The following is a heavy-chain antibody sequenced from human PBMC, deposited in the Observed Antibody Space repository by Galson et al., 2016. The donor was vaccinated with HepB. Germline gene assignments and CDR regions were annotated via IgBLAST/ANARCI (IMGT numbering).Heavy chain of an antibody. J-gene: IGHJ6*02. CDR1: GFIFDDYA. CDR2: ISWNSRRM. Sequence: SLRLSCAASGFIFDDYAMSWVRQIPGKGLEWVSTISWNSRRMDYADSVKGRLTVPRDNAKNSLHLQMNSLKTEDTALYYCAKDRGNLNYYQLYGLDVWGQVTTVTVSS. D-gene: IGHD3-10*01. V-gene: IGHV3-9*01. CDR3: AKDRGNLNYYQLYGLDV.